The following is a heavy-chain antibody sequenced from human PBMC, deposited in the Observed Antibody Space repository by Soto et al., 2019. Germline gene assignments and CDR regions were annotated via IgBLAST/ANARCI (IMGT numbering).Heavy chain of an antibody. CDR2: INPNSGGT. Sequence: GASVEVSCKASGYTFTGYYMHWVRQAPGQGLEWMGWINPNSGGTNYAQKFQGWVTMTRDTSISTAYMELSRLRSDDTAVYYCARAIAAESSFFSDYWGQGTLVTVSS. D-gene: IGHD6-13*01. J-gene: IGHJ4*02. CDR3: ARAIAAESSFFSDY. V-gene: IGHV1-2*04. CDR1: GYTFTGYY.